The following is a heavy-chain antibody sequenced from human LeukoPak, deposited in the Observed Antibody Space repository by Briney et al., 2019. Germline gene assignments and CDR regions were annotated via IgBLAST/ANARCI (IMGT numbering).Heavy chain of an antibody. Sequence: GGSLRLSCAASGFTFSSYAMSSARQPPGKGLEWVSAVSGSGGSTYYADSVKGRFTISRDNSKNTLYLQMSSLRAEDTAVYYCAKDGGSAPTFIDFWGQGTLVTVSS. J-gene: IGHJ4*02. CDR2: VSGSGGST. V-gene: IGHV3-23*01. CDR3: AKDGGSAPTFIDF. D-gene: IGHD6-25*01. CDR1: GFTFSSYA.